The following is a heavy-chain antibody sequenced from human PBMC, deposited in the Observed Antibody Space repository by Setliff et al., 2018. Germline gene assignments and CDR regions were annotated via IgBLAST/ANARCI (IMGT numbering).Heavy chain of an antibody. Sequence: SVKVSCKASGGSFDSDVITWVRQAPGQGLEWMGRLIPILGKTNYAESFQGRVLITADRSTNTVQMQLSSLRSEDTAIYYCARELRSPFWHIDYWGQGSLGTV. CDR2: LIPILGKT. V-gene: IGHV1-69*13. J-gene: IGHJ4*02. CDR3: ARELRSPFWHIDY. CDR1: GGSFDSDV. D-gene: IGHD3-16*01.